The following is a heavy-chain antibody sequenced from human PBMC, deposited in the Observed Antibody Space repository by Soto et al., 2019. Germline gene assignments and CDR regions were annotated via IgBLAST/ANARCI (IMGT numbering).Heavy chain of an antibody. V-gene: IGHV3-23*01. D-gene: IGHD3-10*01. CDR2: ITSSGATT. Sequence: GGSLRLSCAASGFTFSSYAMSWVRQAPGKGLEWVSAITSSGATTYYADSLRGRFTISRDNSKSTLYLEMNSLRAEDTAVSYCATDRHTGSGRGFRCCYYYGIGGWGRGTTVSVSS. CDR1: GFTFSSYA. CDR3: ATDRHTGSGRGFRCCYYYGIGG. J-gene: IGHJ6*01.